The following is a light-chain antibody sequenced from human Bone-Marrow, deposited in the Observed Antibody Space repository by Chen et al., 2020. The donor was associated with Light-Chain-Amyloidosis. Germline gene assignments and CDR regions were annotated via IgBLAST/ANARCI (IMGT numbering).Light chain of an antibody. Sequence: QSALTQPASVTGSPGQELTLPCTSTSTDVGSYNLVSWYQQHPDKAPTLIIYEVTKRPSGVSNRFSGSKSGNTASLTISGLQAEDEADYYCCSYAGSTPPYVFGTGTKVTVL. CDR1: STDVGSYNL. V-gene: IGLV2-23*02. CDR3: CSYAGSTPPYV. CDR2: EVT. J-gene: IGLJ1*01.